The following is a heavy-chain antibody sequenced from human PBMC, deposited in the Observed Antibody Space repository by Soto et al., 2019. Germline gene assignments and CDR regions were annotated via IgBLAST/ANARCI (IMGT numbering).Heavy chain of an antibody. Sequence: SETLSLTCTVSGGSISSGGYYWSWIRQHPGKGLEWIGYIYHSGSTYYNPSLKSPVTILVDTSKNQFSLKLSSVTAADTAVYYCASTFGSGSYLGCFDYWGQGALVTVP. D-gene: IGHD3-10*01. CDR3: ASTFGSGSYLGCFDY. J-gene: IGHJ4*02. CDR2: IYHSGST. CDR1: GGSISSGGYY. V-gene: IGHV4-31*01.